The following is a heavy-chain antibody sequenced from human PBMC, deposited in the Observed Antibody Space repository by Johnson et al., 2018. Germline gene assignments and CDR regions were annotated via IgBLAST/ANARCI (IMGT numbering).Heavy chain of an antibody. CDR2: IWSDGSNK. CDR1: GFTFSNFG. V-gene: IGHV3-33*01. CDR3: ARDHEKRALRHAAEYFQH. J-gene: IGHJ1*01. Sequence: QVQLQESGGGVVQPGKSLRLSCAASGFTFSNFGMHWVRQVPGKWLEWVATIWSDGSNKYYADSVRGQFTISRDNSKNTLYLQMNSLRAEDTAVYYCARDHEKRALRHAAEYFQHWGQGTLVIVSS.